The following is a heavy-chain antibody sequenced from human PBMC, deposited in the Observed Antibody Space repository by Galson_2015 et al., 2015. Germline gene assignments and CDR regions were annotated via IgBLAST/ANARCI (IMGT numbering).Heavy chain of an antibody. Sequence: SLRLSCAASGFTFDDYAMHWVRHAPGKGLEWVSGISWNGGSIGYADSVKGRFTISRDNAKNSLYLQMNSLRAEDTALYYCAKDSRSYLTSSVDYCGHESLVTVSS. CDR2: ISWNGGSI. D-gene: IGHD1-26*01. J-gene: IGHJ4*01. CDR1: GFTFDDYA. V-gene: IGHV3-9*01. CDR3: AKDSRSYLTSSVDY.